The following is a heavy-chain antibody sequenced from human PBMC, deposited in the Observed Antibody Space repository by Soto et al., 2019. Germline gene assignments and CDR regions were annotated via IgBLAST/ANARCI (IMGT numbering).Heavy chain of an antibody. CDR3: TTGGLLDKTDYYYGMDV. CDR2: IKSKTDGGTT. Sequence: SMKLSSAACRVTVNNSWVGWVRQTPGKGLEWVGRIKSKTDGGTTDYAAPVKGRFTISRDDSKNTLYLQMNSLKTEDTAVYYCTTGGLLDKTDYYYGMDVWGQGTTVTVSS. J-gene: IGHJ6*02. V-gene: IGHV3-15*01. D-gene: IGHD3-10*01. CDR1: RVTVNNSW.